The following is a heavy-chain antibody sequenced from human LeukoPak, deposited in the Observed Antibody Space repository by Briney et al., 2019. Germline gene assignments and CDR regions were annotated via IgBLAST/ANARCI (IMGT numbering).Heavy chain of an antibody. V-gene: IGHV3-11*01. Sequence: GGSLRLSCAASGFTFSNYYMSWIRQAPGKGLEWVSHIKGNGATTYYADSVSGRFTISRDNAKNSLFLQMNSLRVDDTATYYCARAVEMRYMDVGGKGTAVAVS. CDR1: GFTFSNYY. D-gene: IGHD5-24*01. CDR3: ARAVEMRYMDV. CDR2: IKGNGATT. J-gene: IGHJ6*03.